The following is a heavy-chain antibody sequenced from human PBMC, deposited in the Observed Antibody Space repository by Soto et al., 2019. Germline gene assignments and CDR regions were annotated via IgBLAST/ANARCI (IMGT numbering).Heavy chain of an antibody. J-gene: IGHJ4*02. D-gene: IGHD2-8*01. Sequence: SEPLSLTCAVSGVPISSGNWWTWVRQTPQRGLEYIGEIFHDGTANYYPSFERRVAISVDTSKNQFSLKLTSVTAADTAIYFCARLVYDTRLNYMYFDFWGQGALVTVSS. CDR3: ARLVYDTRLNYMYFDF. V-gene: IGHV4-4*02. CDR2: IFHDGTA. CDR1: GVPISSGNW.